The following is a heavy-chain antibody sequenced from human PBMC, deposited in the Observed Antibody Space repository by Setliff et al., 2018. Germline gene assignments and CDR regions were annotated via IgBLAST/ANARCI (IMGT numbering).Heavy chain of an antibody. J-gene: IGHJ6*03. CDR3: ARLALTGYDTSGYYYALDYYYYMDV. D-gene: IGHD3-22*01. CDR1: GFSFSNYG. CDR2: ISTSSTII. Sequence: ETLSLSCVVSGFSFSNYGMTWVRRAPGKGLEWISYISTSSTIIYYADSVKGRFTISRDNANHSLHLQMNSLRAEDTAVYFCARLALTGYDTSGYYYALDYYYYMDVWGKGTTVTVSS. V-gene: IGHV3-48*01.